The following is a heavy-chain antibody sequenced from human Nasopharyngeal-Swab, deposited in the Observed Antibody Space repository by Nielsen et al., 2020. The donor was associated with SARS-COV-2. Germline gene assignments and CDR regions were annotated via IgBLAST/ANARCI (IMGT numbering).Heavy chain of an antibody. CDR2: INPSGGQT. J-gene: IGHJ6*02. Sequence: ASVKVSCKASGYTFRIYYMHWVRQAPGQGLEWMGLINPSGGQTTYAQKFQGRVTMTRDTSTSTVYMELSSLRSEDTAVYYCSRDPAIAVYYYYYGMDVWGQGTTVTVSS. D-gene: IGHD5-18*01. CDR3: SRDPAIAVYYYYYGMDV. V-gene: IGHV1-46*01. CDR1: GYTFRIYY.